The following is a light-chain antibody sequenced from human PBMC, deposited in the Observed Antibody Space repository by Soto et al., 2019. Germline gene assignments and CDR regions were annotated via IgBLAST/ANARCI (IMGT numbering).Light chain of an antibody. CDR3: QQRSNWPPLLT. J-gene: IGKJ5*01. Sequence: EIVLTQSPATLSLSPGERATLSCRASQTFSSHLAWYQQKPGQAPRLLIYDASKRATGIPARFSGRGSGTDSTLTLSSFEPEDFAVYYCQQRSNWPPLLTFGQGTRLEIK. V-gene: IGKV3-11*01. CDR1: QTFSSH. CDR2: DAS.